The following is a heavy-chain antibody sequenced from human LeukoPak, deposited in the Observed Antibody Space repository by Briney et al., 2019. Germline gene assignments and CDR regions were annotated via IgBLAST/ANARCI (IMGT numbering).Heavy chain of an antibody. CDR2: IWYDGSNK. J-gene: IGHJ4*02. CDR1: GFTFSSYG. Sequence: QPGGSLRLSCAASGFTFSSYGMHWVRQAPGKGLEWVAVIWYDGSNKYYADSVKGRFTISRDNSKNTLYLQMNSLRAEDTAAYYCAKDLRVYYGSGSLHYWGQGTLVTVSS. V-gene: IGHV3-33*06. D-gene: IGHD3-10*01. CDR3: AKDLRVYYGSGSLHY.